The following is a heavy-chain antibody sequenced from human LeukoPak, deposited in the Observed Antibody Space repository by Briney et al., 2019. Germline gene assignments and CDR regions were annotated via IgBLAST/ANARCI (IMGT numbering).Heavy chain of an antibody. J-gene: IGHJ4*02. CDR1: GGTFSSYA. V-gene: IGHV1-69*05. Sequence: ASVTVSCKASGGTFSSYAISWVRQAPGQGFEWMGGIIPIFGTANYAQKFQGRVTITTDESTSTAYMELSSLRSEDTAVYYCARSDPGLNYNFWSGYDYWGQGTLVTVSS. D-gene: IGHD3-3*01. CDR2: IIPIFGTA. CDR3: ARSDPGLNYNFWSGYDY.